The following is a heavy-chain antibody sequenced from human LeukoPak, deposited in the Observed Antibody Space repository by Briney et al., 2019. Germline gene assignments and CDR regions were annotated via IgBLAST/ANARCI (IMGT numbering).Heavy chain of an antibody. Sequence: PGRSLRLSCAASGFTFSSYAMHWVRQAPGKGLEWVAVISYDGSNKNYADSVKGRFTISRDNSKNTLYLQMNSLRAEDTAVYYCAREISGYDDYYFDYWGQGTLVTVSS. J-gene: IGHJ4*02. D-gene: IGHD5-12*01. V-gene: IGHV3-30*04. CDR3: AREISGYDDYYFDY. CDR1: GFTFSSYA. CDR2: ISYDGSNK.